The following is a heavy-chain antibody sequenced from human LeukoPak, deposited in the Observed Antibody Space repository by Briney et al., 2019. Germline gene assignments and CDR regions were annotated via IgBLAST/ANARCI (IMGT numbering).Heavy chain of an antibody. CDR1: GGSFSGYY. CDR2: ISGSGGST. D-gene: IGHD3-9*01. Sequence: ETLSLTCAVYGGSFSGYYWSWVRQAPGKGLEWVSAISGSGGSTYYADSVKGRFTISRDNSKNTLYLQMNSLRAEDTAVYYCAARYSNYYYYYMDVWGKGTTVTVSS. CDR3: AARYSNYYYYYMDV. J-gene: IGHJ6*03. V-gene: IGHV3-23*01.